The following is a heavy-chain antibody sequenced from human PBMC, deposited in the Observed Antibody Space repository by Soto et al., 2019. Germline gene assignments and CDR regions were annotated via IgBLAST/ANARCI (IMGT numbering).Heavy chain of an antibody. D-gene: IGHD3-10*01. CDR3: ARVPLRVSPMVRGVILSGVPDY. CDR1: GFPFNNAW. V-gene: IGHV3-15*01. CDR2: IKSETDGGTT. J-gene: IGHJ4*02. Sequence: PGGSLRLSCAASGFPFNNAWMSWVRQAPGGGLEWVARIKSETDGGTTDYAAPVEGRFTISRDDSSNTLYLQMNSLRAEDTAVYYCARVPLRVSPMVRGVILSGVPDYWGQGTLVTVSS.